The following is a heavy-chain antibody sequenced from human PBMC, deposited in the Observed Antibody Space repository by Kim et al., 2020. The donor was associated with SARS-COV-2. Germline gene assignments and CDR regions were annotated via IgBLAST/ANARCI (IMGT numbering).Heavy chain of an antibody. CDR1: GGSISSSSYY. D-gene: IGHD3-22*01. CDR3: ARQSGITMIVVVTRGY. CDR2: IYYSGST. V-gene: IGHV4-39*01. J-gene: IGHJ2*01. Sequence: SETLSLTYTVSGGSISSSSYYWGWIRQPPGKGLEWIGSIYYSGSTYYNPSLKSRVTISVDTSKNQFSLKLSSVTAADTAVYYCARQSGITMIVVVTRGY.